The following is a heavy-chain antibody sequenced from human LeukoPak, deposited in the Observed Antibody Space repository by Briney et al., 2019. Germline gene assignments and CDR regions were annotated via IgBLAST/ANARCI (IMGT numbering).Heavy chain of an antibody. CDR3: AREITSCSSTSCYGSNWFDP. Sequence: ASVKVSCKASGYTFTSYYLHWVRQAPGQGLEWMGIINPSGGSTNYAQKFQGRVTMTRDISTSTAYMELRSLRSDDTAVYYCAREITSCSSTSCYGSNWFDPWGQGTLVTVSS. D-gene: IGHD2-2*01. CDR1: GYTFTSYY. J-gene: IGHJ5*02. V-gene: IGHV1-46*01. CDR2: INPSGGST.